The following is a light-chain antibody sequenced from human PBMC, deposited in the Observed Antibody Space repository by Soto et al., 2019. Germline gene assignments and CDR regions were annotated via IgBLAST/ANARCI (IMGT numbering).Light chain of an antibody. CDR3: KQSKSFPLT. Sequence: DLPMTQPPSSVSASVGDTVTITCRASQGLKFLAWYQQKPGKAPRLLIYEATNLQSGVPPRFSGSGSGTDFSLTISSLEPEDVATYYGKQSKSFPLTFGGGTKVDIK. J-gene: IGKJ4*01. V-gene: IGKV1-12*01. CDR2: EAT. CDR1: QGLKF.